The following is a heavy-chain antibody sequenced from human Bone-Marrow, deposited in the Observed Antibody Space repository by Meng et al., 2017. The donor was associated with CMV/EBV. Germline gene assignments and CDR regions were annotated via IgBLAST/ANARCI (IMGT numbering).Heavy chain of an antibody. Sequence: SETLSLTCAVYGGSFSGYYWSWIRQPPGKGLEWIGEINHSGSTNYNPSLKSRVTISVDTSKNQFSLKLSSVTAADTAVYYCARTGRRGARMGRGVTKGFYYWGQGTLVTVSS. CDR1: GGSFSGYY. V-gene: IGHV4-34*01. D-gene: IGHD3-10*01. CDR3: ARTGRRGARMGRGVTKGFYY. CDR2: INHSGST. J-gene: IGHJ4*02.